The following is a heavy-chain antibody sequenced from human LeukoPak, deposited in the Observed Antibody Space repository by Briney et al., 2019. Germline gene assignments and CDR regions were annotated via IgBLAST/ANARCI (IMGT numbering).Heavy chain of an antibody. V-gene: IGHV3-64D*08. J-gene: IGHJ4*02. D-gene: IGHD1-1*01. Sequence: PGGSLRLSCSASGFTFSTYTMHWVRQAPGRGLEYVSAISSNGAGTYYTDSVKGRFTISRDNSKNTLYLQMSSLRAEDTAVYYCVKRGYNWNDYYFDYWGQGTLVTVSS. CDR1: GFTFSTYT. CDR2: ISSNGAGT. CDR3: VKRGYNWNDYYFDY.